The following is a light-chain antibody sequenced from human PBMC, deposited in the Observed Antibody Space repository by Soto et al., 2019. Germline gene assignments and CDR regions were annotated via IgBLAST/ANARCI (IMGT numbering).Light chain of an antibody. CDR1: SGSIASNY. CDR2: EDN. Sequence: FMLTQPNSVSKSPGKTVTISCTRSSGSIASNYVQWYQQRPGSAPTTVIYEDNQRPSGVPDRFSGSIDSSSNSASLTISGLKTEDEADYYCQSYDSSNYVVFGGGTKLTVL. V-gene: IGLV6-57*03. J-gene: IGLJ2*01. CDR3: QSYDSSNYVV.